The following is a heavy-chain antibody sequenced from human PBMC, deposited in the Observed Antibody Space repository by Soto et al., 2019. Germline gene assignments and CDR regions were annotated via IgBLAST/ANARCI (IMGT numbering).Heavy chain of an antibody. V-gene: IGHV1-58*01. Sequence: SVKVSCKASVFTFTSSAVQWVRQARGQRLEWIGWIGVGSGNRHYAQKFQERVTITRDMSTNTAYMELSSLRSEDTAVYYCAALGVNFDHWGQGTLVTGSS. D-gene: IGHD2-8*01. CDR3: AALGVNFDH. CDR2: IGVGSGNR. J-gene: IGHJ4*02. CDR1: VFTFTSSA.